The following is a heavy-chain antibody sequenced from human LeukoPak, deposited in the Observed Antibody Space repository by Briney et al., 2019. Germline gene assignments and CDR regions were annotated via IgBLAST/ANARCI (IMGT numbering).Heavy chain of an antibody. CDR3: ASRDYYDSSGYATFDY. CDR1: GYSFTSYW. D-gene: IGHD3-22*01. V-gene: IGHV5-51*01. CDR2: IYPGDSDT. J-gene: IGHJ4*02. Sequence: GESLKISCKGSGYSFTSYWIGWVRQMPGKGLEWMGIIYPGDSDTRYSPSFQGQVTISADKSISTAYLQWSSLKASDTAMYYCASRDYYDSSGYATFDYWGQGTLVTVSS.